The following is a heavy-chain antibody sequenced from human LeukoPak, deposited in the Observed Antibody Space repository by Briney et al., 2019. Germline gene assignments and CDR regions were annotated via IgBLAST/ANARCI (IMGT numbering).Heavy chain of an antibody. D-gene: IGHD2/OR15-2a*01. CDR2: INSDGSWT. J-gene: IGHJ4*02. CDR3: VSFYETY. Sequence: GGSLRLSCAASGNYWMHWVRQAPGKGLVWVSHINSDGSWTSYADSVKGRFTISKDNAKNTVYLQMNSLRAEDTAVYYCVSFYETYWGRGTQVTVSS. CDR1: GNYW. V-gene: IGHV3-74*01.